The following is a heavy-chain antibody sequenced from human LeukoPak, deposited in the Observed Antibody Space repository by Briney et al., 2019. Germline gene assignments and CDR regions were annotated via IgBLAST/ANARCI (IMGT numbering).Heavy chain of an antibody. CDR1: GFIFSNYW. V-gene: IGHV3-7*01. CDR2: INQDGIKE. J-gene: IGHJ4*02. D-gene: IGHD5-12*01. Sequence: GGSLRLSCTASGFIFSNYWMTWVRQAPGKGLEWVAQINQDGIKEYYIDSVKARFSISRDNARNSLSLQMNSLRAEDAAVYYCVRDGGVSGYDLLDYWGQGTLVTVSS. CDR3: VRDGGVSGYDLLDY.